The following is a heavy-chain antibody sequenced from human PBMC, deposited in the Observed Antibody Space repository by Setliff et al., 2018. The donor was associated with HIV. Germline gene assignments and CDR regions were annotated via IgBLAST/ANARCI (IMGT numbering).Heavy chain of an antibody. CDR3: ARGVLWFGEEGSDY. J-gene: IGHJ4*02. V-gene: IGHV1-24*01. CDR1: GYTLSELS. D-gene: IGHD3-10*01. Sequence: ASVKVSCKVSGYTLSELSMHWVRQAPGEGLEWMGGFDPEDGETIYAEKFQGRVTMTEDTATETAYMELSSLRSEDAAVYYCARGVLWFGEEGSDYWGQGTLVTAPQ. CDR2: FDPEDGET.